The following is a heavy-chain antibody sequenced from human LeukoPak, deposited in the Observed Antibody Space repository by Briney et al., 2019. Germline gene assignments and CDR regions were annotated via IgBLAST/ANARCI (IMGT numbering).Heavy chain of an antibody. CDR3: ARDRGGMVATLDYYYGMDV. J-gene: IGHJ6*02. Sequence: GGSLRLSCAASGFTFSSYAMHWVRQAPGKGLEWVAVISYDGSNKYYADSVKGRFTISRDNSKNTLYLQMNSLRAEDTAVYYCARDRGGMVATLDYYYGMDVWAKGPRSPSP. CDR2: ISYDGSNK. CDR1: GFTFSSYA. V-gene: IGHV3-30-3*01. D-gene: IGHD5-12*01.